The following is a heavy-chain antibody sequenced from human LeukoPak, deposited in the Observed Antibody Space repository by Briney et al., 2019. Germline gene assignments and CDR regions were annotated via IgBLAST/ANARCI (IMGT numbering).Heavy chain of an antibody. CDR2: IYYNGDT. J-gene: IGHJ4*02. D-gene: IGHD5-18*01. Sequence: PSETLSLTCTVSGGSVSNSLYYWSWIRQPPGKGLEWIGYIYYNGDTNYNPSLKSRVIISMDTSSNQFSLRLNSMTAADTAVYYCARVLRAASWRSYDYWGQGSLVTVSS. CDR3: ARVLRAASWRSYDY. CDR1: GGSVSNSLYY. V-gene: IGHV4-61*01.